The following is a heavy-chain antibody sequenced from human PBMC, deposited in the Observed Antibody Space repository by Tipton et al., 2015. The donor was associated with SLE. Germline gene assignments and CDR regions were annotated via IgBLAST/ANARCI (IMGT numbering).Heavy chain of an antibody. CDR1: GGSLSSHY. CDR2: IYYSGST. V-gene: IGHV4-59*11. J-gene: IGHJ4*02. Sequence: TLSLTCTVSGGSLSSHYWSWLRQPPGKGLEWLGYIYYSGSTNYNPSLKSRVTISVDTSKNQFSLSVNSVTAADTAVYYCARSMLTTKRVFDYWGQGTLVTVSS. CDR3: ARSMLTTKRVFDY. D-gene: IGHD3-16*01.